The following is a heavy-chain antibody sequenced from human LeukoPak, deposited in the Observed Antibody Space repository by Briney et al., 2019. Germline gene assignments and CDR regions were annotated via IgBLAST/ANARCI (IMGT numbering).Heavy chain of an antibody. Sequence: PGGSLRLSCAASGFTVSSNYMSWVRQAPGKGLEWVSALSGSGESTYYADAVKGRFTISRDNSKNTVHLQMNGLRAEDTAVYHCAKVTYDYVWGSYENWGQGTLVTVSS. CDR1: GFTVSSNY. V-gene: IGHV3-23*01. CDR2: LSGSGEST. CDR3: AKVTYDYVWGSYEN. J-gene: IGHJ4*02. D-gene: IGHD3-16*01.